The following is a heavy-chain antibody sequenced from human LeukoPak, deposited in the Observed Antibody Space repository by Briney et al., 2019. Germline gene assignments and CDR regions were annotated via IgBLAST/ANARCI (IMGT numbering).Heavy chain of an antibody. Sequence: GGSLRLSCAASGFTFSTYWMAWVRQAPGKGPEWVANIKGDESARHQADSVKGRFTISRDNTQNSVYLQMRSLGGEDTAVYYCARDVGGSLDYWGQGTLVTVSS. V-gene: IGHV3-7*01. D-gene: IGHD1-26*01. CDR1: GFTFSTYW. CDR3: ARDVGGSLDY. CDR2: IKGDESAR. J-gene: IGHJ4*02.